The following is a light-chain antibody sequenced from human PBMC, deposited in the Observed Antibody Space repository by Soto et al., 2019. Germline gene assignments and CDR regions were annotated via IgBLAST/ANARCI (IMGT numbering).Light chain of an antibody. V-gene: IGKV1-5*03. J-gene: IGKJ3*01. CDR2: KAS. CDR1: QSISSW. CDR3: QQYNSYSIT. Sequence: DIQMTQSPSTLSASVGDRVTITCRASQSISSWLAWYQQKPGKAPKLLIYKASSVESGVPSRFSGSGSGTEFTLTISSLQPDDFATYYFQQYNSYSITFGPGTKVDIK.